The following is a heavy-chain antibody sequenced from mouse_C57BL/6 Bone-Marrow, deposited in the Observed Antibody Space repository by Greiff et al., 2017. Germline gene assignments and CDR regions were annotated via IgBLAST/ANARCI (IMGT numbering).Heavy chain of an antibody. CDR1: GFSLPSYG. V-gene: IGHV2-2*01. CDR3: ARNQGNNWAWFAY. CDR2: IWSGGST. J-gene: IGHJ3*01. D-gene: IGHD4-1*01. Sequence: QVQLQQSGPGLVQPSQSLSITCTVSGFSLPSYGVHWVRQSPGTGLEWLGVIWSGGSTDYNAAFISRLSISKDNSKSQVFFKMNSLQADDTAIYYCARNQGNNWAWFAYWGQGTLVTVSA.